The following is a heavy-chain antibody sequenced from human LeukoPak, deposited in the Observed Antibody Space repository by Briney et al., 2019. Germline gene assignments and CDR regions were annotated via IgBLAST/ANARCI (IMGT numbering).Heavy chain of an antibody. D-gene: IGHD5-12*01. CDR2: VRYHGNNQ. CDR1: GFVFRDYG. V-gene: IGHV3-30*02. CDR3: AKEFDSGYHSEGPHY. J-gene: IGHJ4*02. Sequence: PGGSLRLSCAASGFVFRDYGMHWVRQAPGKGLEWVAFVRYHGNNQYYAASVKGRFTISRDNSKNTLYLQMNSLRVEDTAVYSCAKEFDSGYHSEGPHYWGLGTLVTVSS.